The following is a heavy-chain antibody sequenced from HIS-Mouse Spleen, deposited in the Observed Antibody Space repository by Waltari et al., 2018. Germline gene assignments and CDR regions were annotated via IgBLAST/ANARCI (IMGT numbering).Heavy chain of an antibody. CDR3: ARYRGYYGDY. CDR2: ISSSSSTI. CDR1: GFTFSSYI. V-gene: IGHV3-48*01. Sequence: EVPLVESGGGLVQPGGSLRLSCAASGFTFSSYIMHWVRQAPGKGLEWVSYISSSSSTIYYADSVKGRFTISRDNAKNSLYLQMNSLRAEDTAVYYCARYRGYYGDYWGQGTLVTVSS. J-gene: IGHJ4*02. D-gene: IGHD3-22*01.